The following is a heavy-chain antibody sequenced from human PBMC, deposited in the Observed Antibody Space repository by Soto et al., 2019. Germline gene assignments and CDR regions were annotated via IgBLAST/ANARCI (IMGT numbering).Heavy chain of an antibody. V-gene: IGHV4-59*01. J-gene: IGHJ6*03. CDR2: IYHSGNT. Sequence: QVQLQESGPGLVKPSETLSLTCSVSGGSISSYYWSWIRQPPGKGLEWIGYIYHSGNTNYNSSLKSRVTISVDTSKTQISLKLSSVTAADPAVYYCARGSRYSYGYDVHYYYYMDVWGRGTTVTVSS. CDR3: ARGSRYSYGYDVHYYYYMDV. D-gene: IGHD5-18*01. CDR1: GGSISSYY.